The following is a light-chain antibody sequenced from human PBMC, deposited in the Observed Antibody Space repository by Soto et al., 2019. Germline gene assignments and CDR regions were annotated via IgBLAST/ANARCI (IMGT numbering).Light chain of an antibody. CDR1: SSNIGSNT. Sequence: QAVVTQPPSASGTPGQRVTISCSGSSSNIGSNTVNWYQQLPGTAPKLLIYSNNQRPSGVPDRFSGSKSGTSASRAISGLESEDEADYYCAAWDDSLNGLWVFGGGTKLAVL. CDR3: AAWDDSLNGLWV. V-gene: IGLV1-44*01. J-gene: IGLJ3*02. CDR2: SNN.